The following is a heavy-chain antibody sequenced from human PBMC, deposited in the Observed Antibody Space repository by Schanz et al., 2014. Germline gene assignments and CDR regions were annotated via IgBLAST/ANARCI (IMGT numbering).Heavy chain of an antibody. CDR2: INPNSGDT. D-gene: IGHD4-17*01. CDR1: GYTTFTDYY. CDR3: ARGYGDSPTDF. V-gene: IGHV1-2*02. J-gene: IGHJ4*02. Sequence: QVQLVQSGAEVKKPGASVKVSCKASGYTTFTDYYIHWVRQAPGQGLEWMGWINPNSGDTNYALKLQGRVTMTADTSTSTAYMELSSLRSEDTAVYYCARGYGDSPTDFWGQGTLVTVSS.